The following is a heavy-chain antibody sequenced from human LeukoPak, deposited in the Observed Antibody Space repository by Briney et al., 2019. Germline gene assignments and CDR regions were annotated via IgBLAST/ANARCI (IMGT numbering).Heavy chain of an antibody. CDR2: ISSSSSTI. CDR3: ARDQSYSSSWPYYYYGMDV. CDR1: GFTFSSYS. V-gene: IGHV3-48*01. Sequence: GGSLRLSCAASGFTFSSYSMTWVRQAPGKGLEWVSYISSSSSTIYYADSVKGRFTISRDNAKNSLYPQMNSLRAEDTAVYYCARDQSYSSSWPYYYYGMDVWGQGTTVTVSS. J-gene: IGHJ6*02. D-gene: IGHD6-13*01.